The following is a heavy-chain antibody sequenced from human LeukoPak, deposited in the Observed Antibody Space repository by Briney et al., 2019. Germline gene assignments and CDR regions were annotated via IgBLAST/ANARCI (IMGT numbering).Heavy chain of an antibody. CDR3: AREWYGQAFDI. D-gene: IGHD2-15*01. CDR1: GGTFSSYA. J-gene: IGHJ3*02. CDR2: IIPIFGTA. Sequence: GASVKVSCKASGGTFSSYAISWVRQAPGQGLEWMGGIIPIFGTANYAQKFQGRVTITADESTSTAYMELGSLRSEDTAVYYCAREWYGQAFDIWGQGTMVTVSS. V-gene: IGHV1-69*13.